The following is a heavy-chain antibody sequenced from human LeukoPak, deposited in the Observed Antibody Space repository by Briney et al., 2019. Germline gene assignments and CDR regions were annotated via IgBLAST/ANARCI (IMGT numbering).Heavy chain of an antibody. D-gene: IGHD3-22*01. J-gene: IGHJ4*02. CDR1: GFTFTNYG. CDR3: SRVRLNCDSRGLRYYFDY. Sequence: GGSLRLSCAASGFTFTNYGVSWVRQAPGKGLEWISVISGSGGNRNYGDAVRGRFTISRDNSNNTLYLQMNSLRAEDTAVYYCSRVRLNCDSRGLRYYFDYWGQGTLVTVSS. CDR2: ISGSGGNR. V-gene: IGHV3-23*01.